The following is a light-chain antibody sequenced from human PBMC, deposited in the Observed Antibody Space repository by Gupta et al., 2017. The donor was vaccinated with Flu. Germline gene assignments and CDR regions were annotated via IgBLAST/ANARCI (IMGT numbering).Light chain of an antibody. J-gene: IGKJ3*01. CDR1: QSITTW. V-gene: IGKV1-5*03. Sequence: DIQMTQSPSTLSASVGARVTITCRASQSITTWLAWYQQKPGKAPNLLIYKASRLESGVPSRFSGSGSGTEFTLTISSLQPDDVATYYCQQYVSNPFTFGPGTKVEIK. CDR3: QQYVSNPFT. CDR2: KAS.